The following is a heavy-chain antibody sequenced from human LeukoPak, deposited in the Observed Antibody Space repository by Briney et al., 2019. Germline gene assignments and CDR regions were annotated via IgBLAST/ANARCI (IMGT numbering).Heavy chain of an antibody. Sequence: GGSLRLSCAASGFTFSSYWMSWVRQAPGKGLEWVANIKQDGSEKYYVDSVKGRFTISRDNAKNSLYLQMNSLKAEDTAVYYCARDKGSMVRGVKGDYWGQGTLVTVSS. CDR2: IKQDGSEK. CDR3: ARDKGSMVRGVKGDY. V-gene: IGHV3-7*01. D-gene: IGHD3-10*01. J-gene: IGHJ4*02. CDR1: GFTFSSYW.